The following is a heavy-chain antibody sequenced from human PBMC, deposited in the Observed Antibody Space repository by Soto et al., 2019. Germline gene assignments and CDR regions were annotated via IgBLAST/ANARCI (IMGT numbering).Heavy chain of an antibody. J-gene: IGHJ4*02. CDR3: ARGGHDFWSGPFVY. V-gene: IGHV4-4*07. Sequence: QGQLQESGPGLVKPSETLSLTCTVSAGSISNSYCNWIRQPAGKGLEWMGRIDRSGSINYSPSLKSRGTVSVDTSETQFSTKLSSVTAADTAVYYCARGGHDFWSGPFVYGGQGTPVTVSS. D-gene: IGHD3-3*01. CDR1: AGSISNSY. CDR2: IDRSGSI.